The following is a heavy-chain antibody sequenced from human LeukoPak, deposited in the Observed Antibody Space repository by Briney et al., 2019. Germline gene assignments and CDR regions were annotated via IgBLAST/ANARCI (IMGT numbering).Heavy chain of an antibody. CDR3: GQDWAWGAFGH. CDR1: GFTFSSYW. CDR2: ITPSGHT. V-gene: IGHV3-74*01. J-gene: IGHJ4*02. Sequence: PGGSLRLSCAASGFTFSSYWMHWVRQAPGKGLEWVSGITPSGHTYYAASVQGRFTIHRDNSKNTLYLQINRLGAEDTAIYYCGQDWAWGAFGHWGQGTLVTVSS. D-gene: IGHD4/OR15-4a*01.